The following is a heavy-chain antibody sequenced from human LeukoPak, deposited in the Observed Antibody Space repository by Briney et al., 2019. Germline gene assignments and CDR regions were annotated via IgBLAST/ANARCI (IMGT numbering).Heavy chain of an antibody. CDR2: ISGSGGST. Sequence: GSLRLSCAASGFTFSSYAMSWVRQAPGKGLEWVSAISGSGGSTYYADSVKGRFTISRDNSKNTLYLQMNSLRAEDTAVYYCAKGSGRFLEWGNLDYCGQGTLVTDSS. CDR1: GFTFSSYA. D-gene: IGHD3-3*01. J-gene: IGHJ4*02. CDR3: AKGSGRFLEWGNLDY. V-gene: IGHV3-23*01.